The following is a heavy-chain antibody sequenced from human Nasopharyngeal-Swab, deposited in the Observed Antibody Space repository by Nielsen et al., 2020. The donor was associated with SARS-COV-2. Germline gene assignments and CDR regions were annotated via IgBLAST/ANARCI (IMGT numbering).Heavy chain of an antibody. D-gene: IGHD2-15*01. CDR2: IYYSGST. CDR1: GGSISSYY. Sequence: SKTLSLTCTVSGGSISSYYWNWIRQPPGKGLEWIGYIYYSGSTNYNPSLKSRVTISVDTSKNQFSLKLTSVTAADTAVYYCARDRCSGGSCSFYYYGMDVWGQGTTVTVSS. CDR3: ARDRCSGGSCSFYYYGMDV. J-gene: IGHJ6*02. V-gene: IGHV4-59*13.